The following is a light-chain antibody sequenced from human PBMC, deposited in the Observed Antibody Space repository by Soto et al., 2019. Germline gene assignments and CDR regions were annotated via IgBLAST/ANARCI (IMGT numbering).Light chain of an antibody. V-gene: IGLV2-14*01. CDR3: SSYTSSSTVV. CDR2: EVS. Sequence: QSALTQPASVSGSPGQSITISCTGTSSDVGGYNYVSWYQHHPGKAPKLIIYEVSNRPSGASNRFSGPKSGNTASLTISGLQADDEADYYCSSYTSSSTVVFGIGTKVTVL. J-gene: IGLJ1*01. CDR1: SSDVGGYNY.